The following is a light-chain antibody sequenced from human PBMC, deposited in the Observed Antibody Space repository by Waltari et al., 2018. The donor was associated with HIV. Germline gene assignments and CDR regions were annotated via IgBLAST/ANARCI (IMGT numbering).Light chain of an antibody. CDR2: EVV. V-gene: IGLV2-8*01. J-gene: IGLJ1*01. Sequence: QSALTQPPSASGYLGQSVTISCTGTSTDISGYDYVSWYQQPPGKAPKLLIYEVVKRPSGVPDRFSASRSDNPASLPVSGLQPEDEGIYYCSTDTGFNTPHVFGTGTKVTVL. CDR1: STDISGYDY. CDR3: STDTGFNTPHV.